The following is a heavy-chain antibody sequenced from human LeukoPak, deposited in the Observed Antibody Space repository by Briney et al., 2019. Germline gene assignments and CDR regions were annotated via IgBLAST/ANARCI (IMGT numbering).Heavy chain of an antibody. Sequence: GASVKVSCKTFGYTFTSYGISWVRQAPGQGLEWMGWISTNNGNTNYVQNLQGRVTMTTDTSTSTAYMELRSLRSDDTAVYYCAREIQSSAPGYWGQGTLVTVSS. CDR3: AREIQSSAPGY. D-gene: IGHD6-25*01. CDR2: ISTNNGNT. V-gene: IGHV1-18*01. J-gene: IGHJ4*02. CDR1: GYTFTSYG.